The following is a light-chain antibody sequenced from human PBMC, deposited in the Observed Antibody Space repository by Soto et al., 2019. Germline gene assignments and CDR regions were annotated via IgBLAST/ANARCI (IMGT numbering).Light chain of an antibody. J-gene: IGLJ2*01. Sequence: QSVLTQPASMSGSPGQSITISCSGTSSDVGGYDFVSWYQHHPGKVPKLIIYNVNSRPSGVSIRFSGSKSGNTASLTISGLQADDEAAYYCTSFTTGTTLVVFGGGTKLTVL. V-gene: IGLV2-14*03. CDR1: SSDVGGYDF. CDR2: NVN. CDR3: TSFTTGTTLVV.